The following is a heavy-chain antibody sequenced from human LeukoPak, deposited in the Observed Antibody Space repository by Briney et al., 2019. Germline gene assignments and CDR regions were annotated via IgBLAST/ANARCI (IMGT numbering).Heavy chain of an antibody. V-gene: IGHV3-30*14. CDR3: ARSLPLGELH. J-gene: IGHJ4*02. CDR2: ISYDGSNK. CDR1: GFTFSSYA. Sequence: PGGSLRLSCAASGFTFSSYAMHWVRQAPGKGLEWVAVISYDGSNKYYADSVKGRFTISRDNSKNTLYLQMNSLRAEDTAVYYCARSLPLGELHWGQGTLVTVSS. D-gene: IGHD3-16*01.